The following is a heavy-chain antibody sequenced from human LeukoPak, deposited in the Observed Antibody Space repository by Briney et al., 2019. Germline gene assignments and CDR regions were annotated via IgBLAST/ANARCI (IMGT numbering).Heavy chain of an antibody. Sequence: GRSPRLSCAASGFTFDDYAMHWVRQAPGKGLEWVSGISWNSGSIGYADSVKGRFTISRDNAKNSLYLQMNSLRAEDTALYYCAKLEVGYYDSSGYLGGFDYWGQGTLVTVSS. V-gene: IGHV3-9*01. CDR3: AKLEVGYYDSSGYLGGFDY. J-gene: IGHJ4*02. D-gene: IGHD3-22*01. CDR1: GFTFDDYA. CDR2: ISWNSGSI.